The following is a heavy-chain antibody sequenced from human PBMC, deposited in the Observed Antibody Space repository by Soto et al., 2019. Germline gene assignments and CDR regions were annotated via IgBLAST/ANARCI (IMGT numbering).Heavy chain of an antibody. Sequence: EVQLLESGGGLVQPGGSLRLSCAASGFTFSSYAMSWVRQAPGKGLEWVSAISGSGGSTYYADSVKGRFTISRDNSKNTLYLQMNSLRAEDTAVYYCARVPTPTHGDSDKNNWFDPWGQGTLVTVSS. D-gene: IGHD3-9*01. V-gene: IGHV3-23*01. CDR3: ARVPTPTHGDSDKNNWFDP. CDR1: GFTFSSYA. J-gene: IGHJ5*02. CDR2: ISGSGGST.